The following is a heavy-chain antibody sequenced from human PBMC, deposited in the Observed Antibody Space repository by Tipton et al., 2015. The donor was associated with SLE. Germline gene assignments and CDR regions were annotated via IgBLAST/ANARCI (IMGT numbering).Heavy chain of an antibody. CDR2: IYSGGST. CDR3: ARAPPRAAAGYYYYYYGMDV. CDR1: GFTVSSNY. D-gene: IGHD6-13*01. V-gene: IGHV3-53*05. Sequence: GSLRLSCAASGFTVSSNYMSWVRQAPGKGLEWVSVIYSGGSTYYADSVKGRFTISRDNSKNTLYLQMNSLRAEDTAVYYCARAPPRAAAGYYYYYYGMDVWGQGTTVTVSS. J-gene: IGHJ6*02.